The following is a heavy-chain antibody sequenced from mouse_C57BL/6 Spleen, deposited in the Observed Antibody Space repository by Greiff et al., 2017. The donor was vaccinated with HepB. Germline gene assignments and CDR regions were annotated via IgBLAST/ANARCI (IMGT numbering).Heavy chain of an antibody. CDR2: ISSGGDYI. D-gene: IGHD3-2*02. CDR3: TRADSSGYVAWFAY. CDR1: GFTFSSYA. V-gene: IGHV5-9-1*02. Sequence: EVQLVESGEGLVKPGGSLKLSCAASGFTFSSYAMSWVRQTPEKRLEWVAYISSGGDYIYYADTVKGPFTISRDNARNTLYLQMSSLKSEDTAMYYCTRADSSGYVAWFAYWGQGTLVTVSA. J-gene: IGHJ3*01.